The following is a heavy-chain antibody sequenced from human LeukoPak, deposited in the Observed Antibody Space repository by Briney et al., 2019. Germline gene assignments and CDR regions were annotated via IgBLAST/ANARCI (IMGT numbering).Heavy chain of an antibody. V-gene: IGHV3-30*03. Sequence: GRSLRLSRAASGFTFSSYGMHWVRQAPGKGLEWVAVISYDGSNKYYADSVKGRFTISRDNSKNTLYLQMNSLRAEDTAVYYCATPIAAAVFYYWGQGTLVTVSS. CDR1: GFTFSSYG. CDR2: ISYDGSNK. J-gene: IGHJ4*02. D-gene: IGHD6-13*01. CDR3: ATPIAAAVFYY.